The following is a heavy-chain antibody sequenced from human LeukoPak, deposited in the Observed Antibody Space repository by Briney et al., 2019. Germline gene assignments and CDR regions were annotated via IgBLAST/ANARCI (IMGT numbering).Heavy chain of an antibody. CDR1: GFTFDDYA. Sequence: HPGWSLRLSCAASGFTFDDYAMHWVRHAPGKGLEWVSGISWNSDTIGYAESVKGRFTISRDNAKNSLYLQMNSLTADDTAFYYCAKSQGVAAPLRGPFDYWGQGTLVTVSS. V-gene: IGHV3-9*01. CDR3: AKSQGVAAPLRGPFDY. CDR2: ISWNSDTI. D-gene: IGHD2-15*01. J-gene: IGHJ4*02.